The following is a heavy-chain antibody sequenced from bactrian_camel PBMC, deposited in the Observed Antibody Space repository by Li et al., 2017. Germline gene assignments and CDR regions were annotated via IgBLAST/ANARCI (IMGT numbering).Heavy chain of an antibody. D-gene: IGHD5*01. Sequence: QVQLVESGGGSVQAGGSQRLSCVVTDDAAEFEWIGWFRPDDKGEREGVAVIYTGDGSTHVANSVAARFIISQDGIENTLYLQMNSLKADDTAIHYCQTCNFYWGQGTQVTVS. J-gene: IGHJ4*01. V-gene: IGHV3S1*01. CDR2: IYTGDGST. CDR1: DDAAEFEW. CDR3: QTCNFY.